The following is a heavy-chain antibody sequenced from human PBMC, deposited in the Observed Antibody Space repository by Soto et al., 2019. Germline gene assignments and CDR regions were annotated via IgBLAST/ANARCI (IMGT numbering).Heavy chain of an antibody. CDR1: GYSFTSYW. CDR3: ARRRHCGGDCYSYYYYYGMDV. J-gene: IGHJ6*02. Sequence: PGESLKISCRGSGYSFTSYWIGWVRQMPGKGLEWMGIIYPGDSDTRYSPSFQGQVTISADKSISTAYLQWSSLKASDTAMYYCARRRHCGGDCYSYYYYYGMDVWGQGTTVTVSS. D-gene: IGHD2-21*02. V-gene: IGHV5-51*01. CDR2: IYPGDSDT.